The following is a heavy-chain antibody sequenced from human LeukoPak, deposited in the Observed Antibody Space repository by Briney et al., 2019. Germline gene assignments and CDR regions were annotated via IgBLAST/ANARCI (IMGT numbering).Heavy chain of an antibody. Sequence: ASVKVSCKASGYTFTSYYMHWVRQAPGQGLEWMGIINPSGGSTSYAQKFQGRVTMTTDTSTSTAYMELRSLRSDDPAVYYCARSKPVRYFDWLQFARFDAFDIWGQGTMVTVSS. CDR2: INPSGGST. CDR1: GYTFTSYY. V-gene: IGHV1-46*01. D-gene: IGHD3-9*01. CDR3: ARSKPVRYFDWLQFARFDAFDI. J-gene: IGHJ3*02.